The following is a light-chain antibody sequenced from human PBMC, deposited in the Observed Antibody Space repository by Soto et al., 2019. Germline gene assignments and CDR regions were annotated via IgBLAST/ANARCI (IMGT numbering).Light chain of an antibody. Sequence: QSALTQPRSVSGSPGQSVTFSCTGTSGDIGAYNYVSWYQFHPGKAPKMIIYDVNKRPSGVPDRFSGSKSGNTASLTISWLQAEDEADYYCCSYAGSNSVVFGGGTQLTVL. J-gene: IGLJ2*01. CDR3: CSYAGSNSVV. CDR2: DVN. CDR1: SGDIGAYNY. V-gene: IGLV2-11*01.